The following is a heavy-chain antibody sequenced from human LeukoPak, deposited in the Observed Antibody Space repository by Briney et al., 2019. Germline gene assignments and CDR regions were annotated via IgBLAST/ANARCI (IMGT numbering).Heavy chain of an antibody. CDR1: GYTFTGYY. Sequence: ASVKVSCKASGYTFTGYYMHWVRQAPGQGLEWMGRINPNSGGTNYAQKFQGRVAMTRDTSISTAYMELSRLRSDDTAVYYCTMWITKWGDAFDIWGQGTMVTVSS. CDR2: INPNSGGT. CDR3: TMWITKWGDAFDI. D-gene: IGHD7-27*01. J-gene: IGHJ3*02. V-gene: IGHV1-2*06.